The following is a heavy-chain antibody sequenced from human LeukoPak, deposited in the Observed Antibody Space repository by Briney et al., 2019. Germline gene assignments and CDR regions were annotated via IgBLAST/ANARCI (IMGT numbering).Heavy chain of an antibody. D-gene: IGHD3-10*01. CDR1: GFTFSSYA. V-gene: IGHV3-30*04. Sequence: GRSLRLSCAASGFTFSSYAMHWVRQAPGKGLEWVAVISYDGSNKYYADSVKGRFTISRDNSKNTLYLQMNSLRAEDTAVYYCAREYTMVRGVIPFDYWGQGTLVTVSS. CDR2: ISYDGSNK. J-gene: IGHJ4*02. CDR3: AREYTMVRGVIPFDY.